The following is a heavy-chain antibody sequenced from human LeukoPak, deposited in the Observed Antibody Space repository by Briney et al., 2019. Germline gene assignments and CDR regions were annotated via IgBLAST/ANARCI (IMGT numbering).Heavy chain of an antibody. CDR2: IYTSGST. Sequence: KTSETLSLTCTVSGYSISSGYYWGWIRQPAGKGLEWIGRIYTSGSTNYNPSLKSRVTISVDTSKNQFSLKLSSVTAADTAVYYCARGDRSYYYYYMDVWGKGTTVTVSS. CDR1: GYSISSGYY. J-gene: IGHJ6*03. CDR3: ARGDRSYYYYYMDV. V-gene: IGHV4-61*02.